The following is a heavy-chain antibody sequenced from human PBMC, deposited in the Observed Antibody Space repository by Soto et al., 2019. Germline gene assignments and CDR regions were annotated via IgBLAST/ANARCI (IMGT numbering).Heavy chain of an antibody. CDR3: ARVMVRGVITRSFDY. D-gene: IGHD3-10*01. CDR2: INPNSGGT. CDR1: GYTFTGYY. J-gene: IGHJ4*02. V-gene: IGHV1-2*02. Sequence: ASVKVSCKAAGYTFTGYYMHWVRQAPGQGLEWMGWINPNSGGTNYAQKFQGRVTMTRDTSISTAYMELSRLRSDDTAVYYCARVMVRGVITRSFDYWGQGTLVTVAS.